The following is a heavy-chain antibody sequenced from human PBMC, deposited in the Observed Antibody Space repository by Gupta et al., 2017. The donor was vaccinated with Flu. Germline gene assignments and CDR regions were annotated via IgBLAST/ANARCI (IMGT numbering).Heavy chain of an antibody. CDR3: AKDEGRFIYVTQRYFHYGMDV. J-gene: IGHJ6*02. CDR2: IGGDGRHT. Sequence: VRQAPGKGLEWVSYIGGDGRHTYYADSVKGRFSVSRDNSRNTLYLHLNSLRAEDTAIYYCAKDEGRFIYVTQRYFHYGMDVWGQGTTVTVSS. D-gene: IGHD1-1*01. V-gene: IGHV3-23*01.